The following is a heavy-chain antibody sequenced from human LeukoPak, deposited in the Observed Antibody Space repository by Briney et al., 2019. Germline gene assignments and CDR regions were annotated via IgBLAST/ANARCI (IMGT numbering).Heavy chain of an antibody. CDR2: IYTSGST. CDR1: GGSISSYY. Sequence: SETLSLTCSVSGGSISSYYWSWIRQPAGKGLEWIGRIYTSGSTNYNPSLESRVTMSVDTSKNQFSLKLSSVTAADTAVYYCARGPFLPFNANYYYYYYMDVWGKGTTVTVPS. V-gene: IGHV4-4*07. J-gene: IGHJ6*03. CDR3: ARGPFLPFNANYYYYYYMDV.